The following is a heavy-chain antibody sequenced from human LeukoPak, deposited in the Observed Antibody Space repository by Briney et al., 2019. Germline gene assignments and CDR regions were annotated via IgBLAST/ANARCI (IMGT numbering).Heavy chain of an antibody. CDR3: ATYLYSSGAYAEYFQH. Sequence: PSETLSLTCTVSGFSITSAYYWGWVRQPPGKGLEWIGGLHHSGITYYNPSLKSRVTLSVDTSKNQFSLKLSSVTAADTAVYYCATYLYSSGAYAEYFQHWGQGTLVTVSS. J-gene: IGHJ1*01. V-gene: IGHV4-38-2*02. CDR2: LHHSGIT. D-gene: IGHD6-19*01. CDR1: GFSITSAYY.